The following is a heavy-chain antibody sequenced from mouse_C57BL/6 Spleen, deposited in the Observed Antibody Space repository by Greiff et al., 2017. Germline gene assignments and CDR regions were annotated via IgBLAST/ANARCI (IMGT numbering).Heavy chain of an antibody. CDR2: ISDGGSYT. D-gene: IGHD2-1*01. V-gene: IGHV5-4*01. Sequence: EVNVVESGGGLVKPGGSLKLSCAASGFTFSSYAMSWVRQTPEKRLEWVATISDGGSYTYYPDNVKGRFTISRDNAKNNLYLQMSHLKSEDTAMYYCARDPFYYGNSYAMDYWGQGTSVTVSS. CDR3: ARDPFYYGNSYAMDY. J-gene: IGHJ4*01. CDR1: GFTFSSYA.